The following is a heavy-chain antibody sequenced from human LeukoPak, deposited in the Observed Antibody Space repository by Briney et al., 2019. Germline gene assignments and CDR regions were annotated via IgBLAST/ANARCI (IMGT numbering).Heavy chain of an antibody. J-gene: IGHJ6*02. D-gene: IGHD3-9*01. V-gene: IGHV1-18*01. CDR3: AAGYFDWLSPHYYYYYGMDV. CDR2: ISAYNGNT. Sequence: ASVKVSCKASAYTFTSYGISWVRQAPGQWLEGMGWISAYNGNTNYAQKLQGRVTMTTDTSTSTAYMELRSLRSDDTAVYYCAAGYFDWLSPHYYYYYGMDVWGQGTTVTVSS. CDR1: AYTFTSYG.